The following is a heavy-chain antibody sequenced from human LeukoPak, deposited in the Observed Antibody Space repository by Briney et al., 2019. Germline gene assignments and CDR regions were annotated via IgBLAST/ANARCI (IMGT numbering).Heavy chain of an antibody. V-gene: IGHV3-30-3*01. D-gene: IGHD5-18*01. J-gene: IGHJ4*02. CDR1: GFTFSSYA. Sequence: PGGSLRLSCAASGFTFSSYAMHWVRQAPGKGLEWVAVISYDGSNKYYADSVKGRFTISRDNSKNTLYLQMNSLRAEDTAVYYCARAMAFDYWGQGTQVTVSS. CDR2: ISYDGSNK. CDR3: ARAMAFDY.